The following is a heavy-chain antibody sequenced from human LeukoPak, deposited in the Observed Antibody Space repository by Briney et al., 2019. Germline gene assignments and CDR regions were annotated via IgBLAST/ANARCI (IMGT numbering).Heavy chain of an antibody. CDR2: IYPGDSDT. V-gene: IGHV5-51*01. CDR1: GYSFTSYW. CDR3: ARQLSPYYYDSSGYYYFGSYFDY. J-gene: IGHJ4*02. D-gene: IGHD3-22*01. Sequence: GESLKISCKGSGYSFTSYWIGWVRQMPGKGLEWTGIIYPGDSDTRYSPSFQGQVTISADKSISTAYLQWSSLKASDTAMYYCARQLSPYYYDSSGYYYFGSYFDYWGQGTLVTVSS.